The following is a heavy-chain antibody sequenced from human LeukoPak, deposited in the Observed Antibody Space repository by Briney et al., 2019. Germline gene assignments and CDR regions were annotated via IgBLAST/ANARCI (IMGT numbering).Heavy chain of an antibody. D-gene: IGHD2-2*01. CDR1: GFTFSSYS. CDR3: AKDPRDIVVVPAGY. V-gene: IGHV3-23*01. J-gene: IGHJ4*02. CDR2: ISGSGGST. Sequence: GGSLRLSCAASGFTFSSYSMNWVRQAPGKGPEWVSAISGSGGSTYYADSVKGRFTISRDNSKNTLYLQMNSLRAEDTGVYYCAKDPRDIVVVPAGYWGQGTLVTVSS.